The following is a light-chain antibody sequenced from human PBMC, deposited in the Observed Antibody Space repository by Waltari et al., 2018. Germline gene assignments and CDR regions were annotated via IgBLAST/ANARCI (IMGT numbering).Light chain of an antibody. Sequence: DIQMTQSPSTLSASVGDRVTITCRASQSISSWLAWYQQKPGKAPKLLSYKASSLESGVPARFSGSGSGTEFTLTISSLQPDDFATDYCQQYNSYPITFGQGTRLEIK. CDR2: KAS. CDR1: QSISSW. J-gene: IGKJ5*01. V-gene: IGKV1-5*03. CDR3: QQYNSYPIT.